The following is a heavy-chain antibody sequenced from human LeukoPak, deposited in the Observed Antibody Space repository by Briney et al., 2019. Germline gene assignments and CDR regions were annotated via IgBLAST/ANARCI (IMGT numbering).Heavy chain of an antibody. CDR3: AKLPGIAVAGTADY. Sequence: VGSLRLSCAASGFTFSSYGMHWVRQAPGKGLEWVAFIRYDGSNKYYADSVKGRFTISRDNSKNTLYLQMNSLRAEDTAVYYCAKLPGIAVAGTADYWGQGTLVTVSS. CDR1: GFTFSSYG. J-gene: IGHJ4*02. D-gene: IGHD6-19*01. V-gene: IGHV3-30*02. CDR2: IRYDGSNK.